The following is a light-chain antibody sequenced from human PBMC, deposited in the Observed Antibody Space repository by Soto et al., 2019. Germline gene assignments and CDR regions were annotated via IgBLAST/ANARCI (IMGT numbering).Light chain of an antibody. CDR1: QNIRSW. V-gene: IGKV1-5*03. CDR2: SAS. Sequence: DIQMTQSRSTLSASVGDRVTITCRASQNIRSWLAWYQQKPGKAPELLIYSASGLESGVPSRFSGSGFGTEFTLTISSLQPDDFATYYCQEYNGNSGLTFGGGTKLEIK. J-gene: IGKJ4*01. CDR3: QEYNGNSGLT.